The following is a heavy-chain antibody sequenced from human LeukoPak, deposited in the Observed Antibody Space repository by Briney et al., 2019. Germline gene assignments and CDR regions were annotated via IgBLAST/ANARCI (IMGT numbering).Heavy chain of an antibody. V-gene: IGHV4-4*07. CDR1: GASISAYY. Sequence: SETLSLTCSVSGASISAYYWSWIRQPAGKGLEWIGRIYTSGSTDNNPSLKSRVTMSLDTSTNQFSLKLTSVTAADTAVYYCARGITSWGDYWGQGTLVTVSS. CDR2: IYTSGST. J-gene: IGHJ4*02. D-gene: IGHD3-16*01. CDR3: ARGITSWGDY.